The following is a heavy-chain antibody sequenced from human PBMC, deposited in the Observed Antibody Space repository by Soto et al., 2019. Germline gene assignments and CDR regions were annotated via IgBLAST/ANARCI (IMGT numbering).Heavy chain of an antibody. CDR2: ISGSVSGGRIDT. J-gene: IGHJ3*02. V-gene: IGHV3-23*01. D-gene: IGHD2-8*01. CDR3: ASPRGHGVFDGYDI. CDR1: GFTFSTYA. Sequence: PGGSLRLSCAASGFTFSTYAMGWVRQAPGKGLEWVSAISGSVSGGRIDTHYADSVKGRFTISRDNSIDTLYLQMNSLRTEDAAVYYCASPRGHGVFDGYDIWGQGAMVTVSS.